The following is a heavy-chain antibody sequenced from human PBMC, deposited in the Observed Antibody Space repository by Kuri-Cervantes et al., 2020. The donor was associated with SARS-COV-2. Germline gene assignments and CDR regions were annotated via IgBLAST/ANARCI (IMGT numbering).Heavy chain of an antibody. D-gene: IGHD1-26*01. V-gene: IGHV3-23*01. CDR2: ISESGGVT. CDR1: GFIFSSYG. J-gene: IGHJ6*02. Sequence: ETLSLTCAASGFIFSSYGMNWVRQAPGQGLEWVSTISESGGVTYYADSVMGRFTILRDNSKNTLYLQMNSLRADDTAVYYCVKENSGRAPLMDVWGQGTTVTVSS. CDR3: VKENSGRAPLMDV.